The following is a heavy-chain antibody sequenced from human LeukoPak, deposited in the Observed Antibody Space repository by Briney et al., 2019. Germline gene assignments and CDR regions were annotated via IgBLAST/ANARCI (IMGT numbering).Heavy chain of an antibody. D-gene: IGHD2-2*01. Sequence: GGSLRLSCAASGFTFIMYGMTWVRQAPGKGLEWVSGISGSGGSANYADSVKGRFTISRDNSKNTVYLQMSSLRAEDTALYYCARRSCSTTTCYSWPAQYYYMDVWGKGTSVTVSS. CDR3: ARRSCSTTTCYSWPAQYYYMDV. CDR1: GFTFIMYG. CDR2: ISGSGGSA. V-gene: IGHV3-23*01. J-gene: IGHJ6*03.